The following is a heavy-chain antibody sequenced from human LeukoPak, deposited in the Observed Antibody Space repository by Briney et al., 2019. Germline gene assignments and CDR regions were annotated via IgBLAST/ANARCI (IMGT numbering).Heavy chain of an antibody. CDR2: INPNSGGT. D-gene: IGHD3-22*01. J-gene: IGHJ4*02. CDR3: ARDSTPYDSSGYFDY. V-gene: IGHV1-2*02. Sequence: ASVKVSCKASGYSFTGYYMHWVRQAPGQGLEWMGWINPNSGGTNYAQKLQGRVTMTTDTSTSTAYMELRSLRSDDTAVYYCARDSTPYDSSGYFDYWGQGTLVTVSS. CDR1: GYSFTGYY.